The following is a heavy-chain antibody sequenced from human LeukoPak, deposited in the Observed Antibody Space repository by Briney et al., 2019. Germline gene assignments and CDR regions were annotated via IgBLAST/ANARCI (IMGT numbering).Heavy chain of an antibody. J-gene: IGHJ5*02. CDR2: IWYDGSNK. Sequence: GGSLRLSCAASGFTFSSYGMHWVRQAPGKGLEWVAVIWYDGSNKYYADSVKGRFTISRDNSKNTLYLQMNSLRAEDTAVYYCARGGIKSSVGGGDWFDPWGQGTLVTVSS. V-gene: IGHV3-33*01. CDR3: ARGGIKSSVGGGDWFDP. D-gene: IGHD1-14*01. CDR1: GFTFSSYG.